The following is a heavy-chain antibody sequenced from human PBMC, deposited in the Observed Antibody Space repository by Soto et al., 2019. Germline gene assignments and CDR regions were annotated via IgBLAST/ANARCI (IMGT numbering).Heavy chain of an antibody. V-gene: IGHV1-69*13. Sequence: SVKVSCKASGGTFSSYAISWVRQAPGQGLEWMGGIIPIFGTANYAQKFQGRVTITADESTSTAYMEPSSLGSEDTAVYYCARGFRSSTSLGMDVWGQGTTVTVSS. J-gene: IGHJ6*02. CDR2: IIPIFGTA. CDR1: GGTFSSYA. D-gene: IGHD2-2*01. CDR3: ARGFRSSTSLGMDV.